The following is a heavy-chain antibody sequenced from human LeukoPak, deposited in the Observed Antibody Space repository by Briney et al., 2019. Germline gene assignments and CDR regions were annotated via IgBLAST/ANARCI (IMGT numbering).Heavy chain of an antibody. CDR2: INPNSGGT. CDR3: ARSVYYYGSGHDY. D-gene: IGHD3-10*01. CDR1: GYTFTGYY. V-gene: IGHV1-2*02. J-gene: IGHJ4*02. Sequence: GASVKVSCTASGYTFTGYYMHWVRQAPGQGLEWMGWINPNSGGTNYAQKFQGRVTMTRDTSISTAYMELSRLRSDDTAVYYCARSVYYYGSGHDYWGQGTLVTVSS.